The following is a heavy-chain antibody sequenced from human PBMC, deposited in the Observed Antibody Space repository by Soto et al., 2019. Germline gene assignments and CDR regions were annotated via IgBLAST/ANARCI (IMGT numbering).Heavy chain of an antibody. CDR3: ASRTYTGSYYEGYWFDP. J-gene: IGHJ5*02. CDR1: GGTFSSYA. CDR2: IIPIFGTA. Sequence: SVKVSCKASGGTFSSYAISWVRQAPGQGLEWMGGIIPIFGTANYAQTFQGRVTINADESTSTAYMELRSLRSEDTAVYYCASRTYTGSYYEGYWFDPWGQGTLVPVSS. D-gene: IGHD1-26*01. V-gene: IGHV1-69*13.